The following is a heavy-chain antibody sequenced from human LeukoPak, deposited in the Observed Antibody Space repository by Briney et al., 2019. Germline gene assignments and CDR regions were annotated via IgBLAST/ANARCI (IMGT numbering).Heavy chain of an antibody. CDR1: GYSFTDYY. D-gene: IGHD2-2*02. J-gene: IGHJ6*03. V-gene: IGHV1-2*02. Sequence: ASVKVSCKASGYSFTDYYIHWVRQAPGQGFEWMGWINPISGATKYAQKFQGRVTMTRDTSISTAYMELSRLRSDDTAVYYCARGLVGYCSSTSCYNSYYYYMDVWGKGTTVTVSS. CDR2: INPISGAT. CDR3: ARGLVGYCSSTSCYNSYYYYMDV.